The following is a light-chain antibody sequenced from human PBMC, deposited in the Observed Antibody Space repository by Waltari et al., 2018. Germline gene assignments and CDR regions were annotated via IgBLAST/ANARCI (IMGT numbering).Light chain of an antibody. V-gene: IGKV4-1*01. CDR2: WAS. J-gene: IGKJ4*01. CDR3: QQYYNRPLT. CDR1: ESVLYSSNNKNH. Sequence: DIVMTQSPESLAVSLGERAPINCKTSESVLYSSNNKNHLAWYQQKPGQPPKLLIYWASTRKSGVPDRFSGSGSETDFTLTVSSLQAEDVAVYYCQQYYNRPLTFGGGTKVEIK.